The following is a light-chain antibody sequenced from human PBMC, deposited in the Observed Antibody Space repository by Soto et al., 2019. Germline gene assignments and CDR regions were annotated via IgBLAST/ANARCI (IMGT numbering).Light chain of an antibody. CDR3: QQYNNWPLT. J-gene: IGKJ5*01. Sequence: IVIGHSSAFLAVSLGQRATINCKSSQSVLYSANNKDRLAWYQQRPRQPPKLLISWASTRESGVPDRFSGSGSGTDFTLTISSLQSEDFAVYYCQQYNNWPLTFGQGTRLEIK. V-gene: IGKV4-1*01. CDR2: WAS. CDR1: QSVLYSANNKDR.